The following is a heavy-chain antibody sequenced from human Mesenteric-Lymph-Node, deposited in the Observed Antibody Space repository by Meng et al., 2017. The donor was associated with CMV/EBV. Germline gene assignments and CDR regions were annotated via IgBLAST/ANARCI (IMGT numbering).Heavy chain of an antibody. D-gene: IGHD3-3*01. CDR3: GRVLVFYYAMDV. CDR1: GYTFTIYD. V-gene: IGHV1-18*01. Sequence: ASVKVSCKASGYTFTIYDITWVRQAPGQGLEWMGWISGNNGNTNYAQKLQGRVTMTTDTSTSTAYMELRSLTSEDTAVYYCGRVLVFYYAMDVWGQGTMVTVSS. CDR2: ISGNNGNT. J-gene: IGHJ6*02.